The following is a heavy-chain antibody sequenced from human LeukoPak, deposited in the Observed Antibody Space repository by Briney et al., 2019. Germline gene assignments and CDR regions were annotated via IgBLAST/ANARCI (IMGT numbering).Heavy chain of an antibody. D-gene: IGHD3-22*01. J-gene: IGHJ4*02. CDR3: ARDHYYYDSSGHPDY. V-gene: IGHV3-21*01. CDR1: GFTLSSYA. CDR2: LGISRGYT. Sequence: PGGSLRLSCVASGFTLSSYAMSWVRQAPGKGLQWVASLGISRGYTWYAGSVKGRFTISRDNAKNTLYLQMNSLRAEDTAVYYCARDHYYYDSSGHPDYWGQGTLVTVSS.